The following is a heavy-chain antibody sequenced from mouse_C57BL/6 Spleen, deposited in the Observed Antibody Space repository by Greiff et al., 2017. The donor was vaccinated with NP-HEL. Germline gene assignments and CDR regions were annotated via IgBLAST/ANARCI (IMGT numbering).Heavy chain of an antibody. D-gene: IGHD1-1*01. CDR2: INPSTGGT. CDR3: ARGGRYYGSSWYFDV. V-gene: IGHV1-42*01. J-gene: IGHJ1*03. CDR1: GYSFTGYY. Sequence: EVQLQQSGPELVKPGASVKISCKASGYSFTGYYMNWVKQSPEKSLEWIGEINPSTGGTTYNQKFKAKATLTVDKSSSTAYMQLKSLTSEDSAVYYCARGGRYYGSSWYFDVWGTGTTVTVAS.